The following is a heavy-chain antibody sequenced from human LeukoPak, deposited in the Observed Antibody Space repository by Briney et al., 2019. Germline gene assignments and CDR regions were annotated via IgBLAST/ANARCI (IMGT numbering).Heavy chain of an antibody. D-gene: IGHD6-19*01. CDR2: ISYDGSNK. CDR1: GFTFSSYG. J-gene: IGHJ3*02. V-gene: IGHV3-30*18. Sequence: GGSLRFSCAASGFTFSSYGMHWVRQAPGKGLEWVAVISYDGSNKYYADSVKGRFTISRDNSKNTLYLQMNSLRAEDTAVYYCAKDQQQWLVMGAFDIWGQGTMVTVSS. CDR3: AKDQQQWLVMGAFDI.